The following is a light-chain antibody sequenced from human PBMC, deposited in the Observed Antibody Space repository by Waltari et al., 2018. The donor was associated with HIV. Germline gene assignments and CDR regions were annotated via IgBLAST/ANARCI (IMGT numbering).Light chain of an antibody. V-gene: IGLV2-14*03. CDR3: CSYTTSGTWV. Sequence: QSALTQPASVSGSPGQSITVSCSGTQNDLGYSNYVSWFLHHADKPPQLIIFDVDKRPSGVSDRFSASKSGRTASLTIFGLQPDDEGDYFCCSYTTSGTWVFGGGTRVTV. J-gene: IGLJ3*02. CDR1: QNDLGYSNY. CDR2: DVD.